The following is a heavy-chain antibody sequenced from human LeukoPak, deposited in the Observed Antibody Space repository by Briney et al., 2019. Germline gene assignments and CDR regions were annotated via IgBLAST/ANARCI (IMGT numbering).Heavy chain of an antibody. CDR3: ARQGAAGKYYYYYMDV. J-gene: IGHJ6*03. CDR1: GYSFTSYW. Sequence: GESLKISCKGSGYSFTSYWIGWVRQMPGQGLEWMGIIYPDDSNTIYGPSFQGQVTISADKSTNTAYLEWSSLKASDTAIYYCARQGAAGKYYYYYMDVWGKGTTVTVSS. CDR2: IYPDDSNT. V-gene: IGHV5-51*01. D-gene: IGHD6-13*01.